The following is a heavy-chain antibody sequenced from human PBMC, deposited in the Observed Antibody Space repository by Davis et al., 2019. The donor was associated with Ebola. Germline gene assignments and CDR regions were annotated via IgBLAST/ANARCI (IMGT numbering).Heavy chain of an antibody. CDR1: GFPFNRAW. V-gene: IGHV3-23*01. CDR2: ITGSDGST. Sequence: GGSLRLSCAASGFPFNRAWMSWVRQAPGKGLEWVSGITGSDGSTYCADSVKGRFTISRDNSKNTLYLQMNSLRAEDTAIYYCAKVLQATNILATTYYYYALDVWGQGTTVTVSA. CDR3: AKVLQATNILATTYYYYALDV. J-gene: IGHJ6*01. D-gene: IGHD5-12*01.